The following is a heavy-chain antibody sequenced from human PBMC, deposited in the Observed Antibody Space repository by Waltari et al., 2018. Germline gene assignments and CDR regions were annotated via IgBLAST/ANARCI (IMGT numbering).Heavy chain of an antibody. CDR1: GFTFSSYS. J-gene: IGHJ4*02. V-gene: IGHV3-21*01. CDR2: ISSSSSYI. CDR3: ARMGVYGSGRDY. Sequence: EVQLVESGGGLVKPGGSLRLSCAASGFTFSSYSMNWVRQAPGKGLEWVSSISSSSSYIDYADSVKGRFTISRDNAKNSLYLQMNSLRAEDTAVYYCARMGVYGSGRDYWGQGTLVTVSS. D-gene: IGHD3-10*01.